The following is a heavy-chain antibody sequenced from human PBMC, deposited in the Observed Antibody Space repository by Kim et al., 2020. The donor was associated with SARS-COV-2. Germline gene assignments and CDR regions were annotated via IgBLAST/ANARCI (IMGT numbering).Heavy chain of an antibody. V-gene: IGHV1-18*01. CDR3: ARGTYYDILTGYYSSFDY. CDR2: ISAYNGNT. D-gene: IGHD3-9*01. J-gene: IGHJ4*02. Sequence: ASVKVSCKASGYTFTSYGISWVRQAPGQGLEWMGWISAYNGNTNYAQKLQGRVTMTTDTSTSTAYMELRSLRSDDTAVYYCARGTYYDILTGYYSSFDYWGQGTLVTVSS. CDR1: GYTFTSYG.